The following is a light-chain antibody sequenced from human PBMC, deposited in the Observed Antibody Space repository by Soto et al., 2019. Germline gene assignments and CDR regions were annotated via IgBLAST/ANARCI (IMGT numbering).Light chain of an antibody. J-gene: IGKJ1*01. CDR3: QQSYSTLLT. CDR1: QSISSY. V-gene: IGKV1-39*01. Sequence: DIQMTQSPSTLSASVGDTVTVTCRASQSISSYLNWYQQKPGKAPKLLIYAASSLQSGVPSRFSGSGSGTDFTLTISSLQPEDFATYYCQQSYSTLLTFGQGTKVDI. CDR2: AAS.